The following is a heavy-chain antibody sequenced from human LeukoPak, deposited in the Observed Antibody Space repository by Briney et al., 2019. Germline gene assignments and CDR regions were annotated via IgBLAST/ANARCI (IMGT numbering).Heavy chain of an antibody. CDR1: GYTFTGYY. V-gene: IGHV1-2*02. D-gene: IGHD3-22*01. CDR2: INPNSGGT. Sequence: ASAKVSCKASGYTFTGYYMHWVRQAPGQGLEWMGWINPNSGGTNYAQKFQGRVTMTRDTSISTAYMELSRLRSDDTAVYYCARDSSGYYYVGYTFDYWGQGTLVTVSS. J-gene: IGHJ4*02. CDR3: ARDSSGYYYVGYTFDY.